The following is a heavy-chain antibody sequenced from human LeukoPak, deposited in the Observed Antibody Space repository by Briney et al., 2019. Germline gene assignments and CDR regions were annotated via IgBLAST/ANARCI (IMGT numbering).Heavy chain of an antibody. D-gene: IGHD6-19*01. CDR3: ARGVVGDPAVAGIVPEY. CDR2: INPNSGGT. CDR1: GYTFTDYF. J-gene: IGHJ4*02. V-gene: IGHV1-2*02. Sequence: ASVKVSCKASGYTFTDYFMHWVRQAPGQGLEWMGWINPNSGGTNYAQKFQGRVTMTRDTSISTAYMELSRLRSDDTAVYYCARGVVGDPAVAGIVPEYWGQGTLVTVSS.